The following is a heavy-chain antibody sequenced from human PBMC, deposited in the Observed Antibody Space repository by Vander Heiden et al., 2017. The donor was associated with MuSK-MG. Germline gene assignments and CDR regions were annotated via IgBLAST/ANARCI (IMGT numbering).Heavy chain of an antibody. Sequence: QVQLVESGGGVVQPGRSLRLSCAASGFTFSSYAMHWVRQAPGKGLEWVAVISYDGSNKYYADSVKGRFTISRDNSKNTLYLQMNSLRAEDTAVYYCARRGRTGTGYSSSWYVYGMDVWGQGTTVTVSS. D-gene: IGHD6-13*01. CDR1: GFTFSSYA. CDR3: ARRGRTGTGYSSSWYVYGMDV. J-gene: IGHJ6*02. V-gene: IGHV3-30*04. CDR2: ISYDGSNK.